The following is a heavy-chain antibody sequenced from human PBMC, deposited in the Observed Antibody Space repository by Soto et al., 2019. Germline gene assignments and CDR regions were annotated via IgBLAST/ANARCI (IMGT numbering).Heavy chain of an antibody. CDR1: GFTFDDYA. CDR2: ISWDGGST. D-gene: IGHD3-22*01. Sequence: GGSLRLSCAASGFTFDDYAMHWVRQAPGKGLEWVSLISWDGGSTYYADSVKGRFTISRDNSKNSLYLQMDSLRAEDTALYYCAKGTYYYDSSGYYSGPYDYWGQGTLVTVSS. V-gene: IGHV3-43D*04. J-gene: IGHJ4*02. CDR3: AKGTYYYDSSGYYSGPYDY.